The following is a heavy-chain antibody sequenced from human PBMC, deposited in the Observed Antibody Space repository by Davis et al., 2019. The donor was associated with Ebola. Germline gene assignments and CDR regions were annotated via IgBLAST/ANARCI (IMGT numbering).Heavy chain of an antibody. V-gene: IGHV1-69*13. Sequence: SVKVSCKASGGTFSSYAISWVRQAPGQGLEWMGGIIPIFGTANYAQKFQGRVTITADESTSTAYMELSSLRSEDTAVYYCASWVGLSRYSSSREYFQHWGQGTLVTVSS. J-gene: IGHJ1*01. D-gene: IGHD6-13*01. CDR2: IIPIFGTA. CDR3: ASWVGLSRYSSSREYFQH. CDR1: GGTFSSYA.